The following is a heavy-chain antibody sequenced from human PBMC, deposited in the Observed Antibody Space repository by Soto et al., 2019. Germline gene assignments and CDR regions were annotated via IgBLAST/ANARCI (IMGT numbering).Heavy chain of an antibody. CDR1: GYSISSGGFY. CDR3: ARENLSYEILTGANWFDP. Sequence: TLSLTCTASGYSISSGGFYWIWIRQHPGKGLEWIGYIYYSGSTHYNPSLKSRVIMSVDTSKNQFSLKLFSVTAADTAVYYCARENLSYEILTGANWFDPWGQGTLVTVSS. V-gene: IGHV4-31*03. D-gene: IGHD3-9*01. J-gene: IGHJ5*02. CDR2: IYYSGST.